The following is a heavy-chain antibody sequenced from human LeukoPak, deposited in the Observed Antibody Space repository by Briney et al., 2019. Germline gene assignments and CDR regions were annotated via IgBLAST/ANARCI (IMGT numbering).Heavy chain of an antibody. V-gene: IGHV3-21*01. J-gene: IGHJ4*02. CDR1: GFTFSNYN. CDR3: AKGGTGNQYGSGDFDY. D-gene: IGHD3-10*01. Sequence: GGSLRLSCAASGFTFSNYNMNWIRQAPGKGLEWVSAISRSSNYIYNADSVKGRFIISRDDAKNLLYLEMNSLRVEDTAVYYRAKGGTGNQYGSGDFDYWGQGTLVTVSS. CDR2: ISRSSNYI.